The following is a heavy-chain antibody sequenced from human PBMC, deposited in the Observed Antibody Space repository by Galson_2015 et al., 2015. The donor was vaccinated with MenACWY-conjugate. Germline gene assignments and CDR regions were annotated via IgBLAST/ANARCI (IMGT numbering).Heavy chain of an antibody. D-gene: IGHD4-17*01. CDR3: ARAYHETMTTAYWYFDL. V-gene: IGHV3-74*01. CDR1: GFTFSGYW. Sequence: SLRLSCAASGFTFSGYWMHWVRQAPGKGLVWVSRINSDGSTTTYADSVKGRFTISRDNAKNTLYLQMNSLRAEDTAVYYSARAYHETMTTAYWYFDLWGRGTLVTVSS. CDR2: INSDGSTT. J-gene: IGHJ2*01.